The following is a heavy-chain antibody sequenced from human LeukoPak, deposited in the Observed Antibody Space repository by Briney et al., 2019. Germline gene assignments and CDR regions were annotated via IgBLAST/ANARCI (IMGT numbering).Heavy chain of an antibody. Sequence: SGGSLRLSCAASGFTFSSYEMNWVRQAPGKGLEWVSYISSSGSTIYYADSVKGRFTISRDNSKNTLYLQMNSLRAEDTAVYYCARYAEIAFDIWGQGTMVTVSS. J-gene: IGHJ3*02. V-gene: IGHV3-48*03. CDR2: ISSSGSTI. D-gene: IGHD2-2*01. CDR1: GFTFSSYE. CDR3: ARYAEIAFDI.